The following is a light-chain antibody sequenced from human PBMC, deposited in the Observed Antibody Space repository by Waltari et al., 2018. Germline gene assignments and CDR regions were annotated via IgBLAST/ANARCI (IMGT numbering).Light chain of an antibody. CDR3: HQYTNFPLT. V-gene: IGKV1-5*01. CDR1: QSISAW. Sequence: DIQMTQSPSTLSASVGDRVTITCRASQSISAWLAWYQLRPGKAPKLLISDASILERGVRSRFSGSGSGTEFTLTINSLQPDDFATYYCHQYTNFPLTFGGGTTVEIK. J-gene: IGKJ4*01. CDR2: DAS.